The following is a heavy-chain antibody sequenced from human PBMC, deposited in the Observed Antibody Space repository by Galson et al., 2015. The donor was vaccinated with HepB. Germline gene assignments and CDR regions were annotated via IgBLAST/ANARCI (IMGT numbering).Heavy chain of an antibody. Sequence: SCKVSGHSLTELSMHWVRQAPGKGLEWMGGSDLEDGETVYAQKFQGRVTVTEDTSTDTAYMELSSLRSEDTAVYYCATGRFDDYVWGTYRQYYYYAMDVWGQGTTVTVSS. CDR2: SDLEDGET. CDR3: ATGRFDDYVWGTYRQYYYYAMDV. CDR1: GHSLTELS. J-gene: IGHJ6*02. V-gene: IGHV1-24*01. D-gene: IGHD3-16*02.